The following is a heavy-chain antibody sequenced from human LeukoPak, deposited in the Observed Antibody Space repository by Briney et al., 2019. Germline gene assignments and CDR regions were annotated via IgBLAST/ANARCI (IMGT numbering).Heavy chain of an antibody. CDR3: ARSTVSGSMGKDYYYYGMDV. V-gene: IGHV1-2*04. CDR1: GYTFNGYY. Sequence: ASVKVSCKASGYTFNGYYMHWVRQAPGQGLEWMGWIIPNGGGTNYAQKFQGWVTMTRDTSISTAYMELSRLRSDDTAVYYCARSTVSGSMGKDYYYYGMDVWGKGTTVTVSS. J-gene: IGHJ6*04. CDR2: IIPNGGGT. D-gene: IGHD3-10*01.